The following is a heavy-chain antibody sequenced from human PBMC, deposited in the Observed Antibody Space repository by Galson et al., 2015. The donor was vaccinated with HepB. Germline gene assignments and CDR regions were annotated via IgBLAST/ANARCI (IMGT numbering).Heavy chain of an antibody. D-gene: IGHD3-22*01. CDR2: IYYSGST. CDR1: GGPISSSSYY. CDR3: ARLMRYYYDSSGYYWVY. Sequence: LSLTCTVSGGPISSSSYYWGWIRQPPGKGLEWIGSIYYSGSTYYNPSLKSRVTISVDTSKNQFSLKLSSVTAADTAVYYCARLMRYYYDSSGYYWVYWGQGTLVTVSS. V-gene: IGHV4-39*01. J-gene: IGHJ4*02.